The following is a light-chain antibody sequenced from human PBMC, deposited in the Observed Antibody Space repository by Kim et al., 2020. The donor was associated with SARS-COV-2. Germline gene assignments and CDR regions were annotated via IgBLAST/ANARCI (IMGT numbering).Light chain of an antibody. CDR3: QVWDSSSDPPV. CDR2: YDS. J-gene: IGLJ3*02. V-gene: IGLV3-21*04. Sequence: APGRTARITCGGTNIGSKSVHWYQQKPGQAPVLVIYYDSDRPSGIPERFSGSNAGNTATLTISRVEAGDEADYYCQVWDSSSDPPVFGGGTQLTVL. CDR1: NIGSKS.